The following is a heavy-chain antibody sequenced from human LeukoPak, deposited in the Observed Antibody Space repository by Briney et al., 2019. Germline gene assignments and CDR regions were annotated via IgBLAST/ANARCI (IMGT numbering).Heavy chain of an antibody. V-gene: IGHV3-30*02. Sequence: GGSLRLSCAASGFTLSSYGMDWVRQAPGKGLEWVAFIRYDGSNKYYADSVKGRFTISRDNSKNTLYLQMNSLRVEDTAVYYCAKDRADYFDYWGQGTMVTVSS. CDR2: IRYDGSNK. CDR1: GFTLSSYG. J-gene: IGHJ4*02. CDR3: AKDRADYFDY. D-gene: IGHD5-24*01.